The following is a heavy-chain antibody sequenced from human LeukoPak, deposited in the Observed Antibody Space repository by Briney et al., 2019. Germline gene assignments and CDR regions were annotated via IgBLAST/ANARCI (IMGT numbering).Heavy chain of an antibody. CDR1: GYSFTSYW. CDR2: IYPDDSDT. D-gene: IGHD4-17*01. V-gene: IGHV5-51*01. Sequence: GELLKISCKGSGYSFTSYWSGLLRQTAGKVLEWMGIIYPDDSDTKSTPSFQGQVTISADKSISTAYLQWSSLKASATAMYYCASRTVMDFDYWGQGTLVTVSS. J-gene: IGHJ4*02. CDR3: ASRTVMDFDY.